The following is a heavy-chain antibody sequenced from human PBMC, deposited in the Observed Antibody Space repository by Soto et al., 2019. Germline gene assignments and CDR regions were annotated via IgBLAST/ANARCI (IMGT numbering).Heavy chain of an antibody. CDR1: GGSISSSNW. D-gene: IGHD3-22*01. Sequence: SETLSLTCAVSGGSISSSNWWSWVRQPPGKGLEWIGEIYHSGSTNYNPSLKSRVTISVDKSKNQFSLKLSSVTAADTAVYYCARDLRRTYYYYSSGSALFDYWGQGTLVTVSS. V-gene: IGHV4-4*02. CDR2: IYHSGST. J-gene: IGHJ4*02. CDR3: ARDLRRTYYYYSSGSALFDY.